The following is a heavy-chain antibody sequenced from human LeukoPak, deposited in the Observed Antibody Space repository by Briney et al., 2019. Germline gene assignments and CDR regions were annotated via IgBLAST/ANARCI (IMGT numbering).Heavy chain of an antibody. CDR3: ARDSPDTAMVYYYYYMDV. Sequence: SETLSLTCTVSGGSISSYYWSWIRQPPGKGLEWIGYIYYSGSTNYNPSLKSRVTISVDTSKNQFSLKLSSVTAADTAVYYCARDSPDTAMVYYYYYMDVWGKGTTVTVSS. CDR1: GGSISSYY. J-gene: IGHJ6*03. V-gene: IGHV4-59*01. CDR2: IYYSGST. D-gene: IGHD5-18*01.